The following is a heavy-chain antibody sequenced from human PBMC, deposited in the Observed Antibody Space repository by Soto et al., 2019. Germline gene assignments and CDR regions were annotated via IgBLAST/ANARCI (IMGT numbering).Heavy chain of an antibody. Sequence: SQTLSLTCAISGDSVSSNSAAWNWIRQSPSRGLEWLGRTYYRSKWYNDYAVSVKSRITINPDTSKNQFSLQLNSVTPEDTAVYYCARGYDFWSGYSVGDYYYGMDVWGQGTTVTVSS. CDR3: ARGYDFWSGYSVGDYYYGMDV. V-gene: IGHV6-1*01. CDR1: GDSVSSNSAA. D-gene: IGHD3-3*01. CDR2: TYYRSKWYN. J-gene: IGHJ6*02.